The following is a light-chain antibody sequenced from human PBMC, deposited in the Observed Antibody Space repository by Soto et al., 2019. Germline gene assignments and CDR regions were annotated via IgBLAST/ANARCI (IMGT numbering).Light chain of an antibody. CDR2: GAS. V-gene: IGKV3-20*01. CDR3: QQYGSSPAFT. Sequence: EIGLTQSPGTPSLSPGERATLSCRASQSVSSSYLAGYQQKPGQAPRLLIYGASSRATGIPDRFSGSGSGTDFSLTISRLEPEDVAVYYCQQYGSSPAFTFGGGTRVEIK. CDR1: QSVSSSY. J-gene: IGKJ4*01.